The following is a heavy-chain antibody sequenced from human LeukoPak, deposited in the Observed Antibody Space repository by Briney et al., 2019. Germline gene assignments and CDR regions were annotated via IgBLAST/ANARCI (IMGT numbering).Heavy chain of an antibody. D-gene: IGHD3-16*01. CDR1: GFTFSSYS. CDR3: ARDVHYDYVWGSYPVGGY. CDR2: ISSSSSYI. Sequence: GGALRLSCAASGFTFSSYSMNWVRQAPGKGLEWVSSISSSSSYIYYADSVKGRFTISRDNAKNSLYLQMNSLRAEDTAVYYCARDVHYDYVWGSYPVGGYCGQGTLVTVSS. V-gene: IGHV3-21*01. J-gene: IGHJ4*02.